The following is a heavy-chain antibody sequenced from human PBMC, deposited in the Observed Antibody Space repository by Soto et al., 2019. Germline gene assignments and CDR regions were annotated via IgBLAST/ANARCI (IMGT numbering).Heavy chain of an antibody. CDR3: ARDGCCSGFRCDSDYYYGLDV. CDR1: GFTFSSFG. Sequence: QVQLVESGGGVVQPGGSLRLSCAASGFTFSSFGMHWVRQAPGKWLEWVAVVFFDGSREFYADSVKGRFSLSRDNSKNTRYLQMSSLRADDTAVYYCARDGCCSGFRCDSDYYYGLDVWGRGTRVTVSS. V-gene: IGHV3-30*19. CDR2: VFFDGSRE. D-gene: IGHD2-15*01. J-gene: IGHJ6*02.